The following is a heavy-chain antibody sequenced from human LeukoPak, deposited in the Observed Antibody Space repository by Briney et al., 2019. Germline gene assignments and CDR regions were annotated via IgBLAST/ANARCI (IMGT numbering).Heavy chain of an antibody. Sequence: SETLSLPCSVSGGPNSRYHWSWIRQPPGKGLEWIGYIYYSGSPNYNPSLKRRVTISVEPSKNQFSLKLSSVTAADTAVYYCAIFVGPSDDAFDICGQGTMVTVSS. J-gene: IGHJ3*02. CDR3: AIFVGPSDDAFDI. V-gene: IGHV4-59*01. CDR2: IYYSGSP. CDR1: GGPNSRYH. D-gene: IGHD1-26*01.